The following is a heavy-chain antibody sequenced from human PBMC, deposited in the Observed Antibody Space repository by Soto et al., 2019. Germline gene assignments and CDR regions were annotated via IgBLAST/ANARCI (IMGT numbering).Heavy chain of an antibody. J-gene: IGHJ4*02. Sequence: GGSLRLSXAASGFTFSTGVMHWVRQAPGKGLEWVAVLGYDGSNKFYADSVKGRFTISRDNSKNTLYLQMNSLRAEDTAVYYCANGAYYDFWSGPTEDYWGQGPLGTVSS. V-gene: IGHV3-30*18. CDR1: GFTFSTGV. CDR2: LGYDGSNK. CDR3: ANGAYYDFWSGPTEDY. D-gene: IGHD3-3*01.